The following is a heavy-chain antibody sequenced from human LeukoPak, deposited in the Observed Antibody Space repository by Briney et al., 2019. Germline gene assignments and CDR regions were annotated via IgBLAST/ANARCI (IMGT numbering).Heavy chain of an antibody. Sequence: GESLKISCKGSGYSINNYWIGWVRQMPGKGLEWMGIIYPADSDIRYSPSFQGQVTISADKSVSTAYLQWSSLKASDTAMYYCARQEYCSGGSCYTWFDPWGQGTLVTVSS. D-gene: IGHD2-15*01. CDR1: GYSINNYW. V-gene: IGHV5-51*01. J-gene: IGHJ5*02. CDR2: IYPADSDI. CDR3: ARQEYCSGGSCYTWFDP.